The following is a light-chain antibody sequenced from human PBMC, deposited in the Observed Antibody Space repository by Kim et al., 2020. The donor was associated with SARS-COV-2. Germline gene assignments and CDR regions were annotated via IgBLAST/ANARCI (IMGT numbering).Light chain of an antibody. V-gene: IGKV3-15*01. CDR1: QSVSNN. CDR2: GAS. J-gene: IGKJ1*01. Sequence: EIVMTKSPATLSVSPGERATLSCRASQSVSNNLAWYQQKPGQAPRLLSYGASTRATGIPAGFSGSGSETEFTLTINNLQSEDFAVYYCQQYNDWPQTFGQGNKVDIK. CDR3: QQYNDWPQT.